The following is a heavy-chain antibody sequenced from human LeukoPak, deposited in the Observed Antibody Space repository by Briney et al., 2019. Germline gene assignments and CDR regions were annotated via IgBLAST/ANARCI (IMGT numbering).Heavy chain of an antibody. CDR3: AREANYYGSGSYFEGTFDY. V-gene: IGHV4-4*02. CDR2: IYQSGTT. CDR1: GDYIRTNNW. D-gene: IGHD3-10*01. J-gene: IGHJ4*02. Sequence: SETLSLTCTVSGDYIRTNNWWIWVRQSPGKGLEWIGEIYQSGTTNYNPSLKSRVTISIDTSKNEFSLKLTSVIAADTAVYFCAREANYYGSGSYFEGTFDYWGQGSLVTVSS.